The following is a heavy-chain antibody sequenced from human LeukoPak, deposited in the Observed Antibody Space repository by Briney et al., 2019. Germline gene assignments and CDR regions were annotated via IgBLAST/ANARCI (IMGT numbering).Heavy chain of an antibody. V-gene: IGHV4-4*02. Sequence: PSETLSLTCAVSGGSISSSNWWSWVRQPPGKGLEWIGEINHSGSTNYNPSLKSRVTISVDTSKNQFSLKLSSVTAADTAVYYCAREVVASDDYIWGSYRYYFDYWGQGTLVTVSS. CDR2: INHSGST. J-gene: IGHJ4*02. CDR1: GGSISSSNW. D-gene: IGHD3-16*02. CDR3: AREVVASDDYIWGSYRYYFDY.